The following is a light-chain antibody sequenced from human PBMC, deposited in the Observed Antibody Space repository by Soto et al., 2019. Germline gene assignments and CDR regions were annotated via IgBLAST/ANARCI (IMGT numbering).Light chain of an antibody. V-gene: IGKV1-39*01. Sequence: EIPMTQSPSYLCACVGDGVNIXCRASQSLSSYFTWYQQKPGKAPKLLIYAASGLQGGGPSRFSGSGSGTDFTRTISSLQPEDFATYYGQQSYSTPQTFGQGTKVDIK. CDR2: AAS. CDR3: QQSYSTPQT. CDR1: QSLSSY. J-gene: IGKJ1*01.